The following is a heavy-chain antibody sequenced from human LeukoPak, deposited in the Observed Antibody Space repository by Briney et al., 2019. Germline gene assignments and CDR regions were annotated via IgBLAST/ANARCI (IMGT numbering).Heavy chain of an antibody. Sequence: SETLSLTCTVSGGSIGSSSYYWGWIRQPPGKGLEWIGSIYYSGSTYYNPSLKSRVTISVDTSKNQFSLKLSSVTAADTAVYYCARHFVPYYDFWSGYYTRWFDPWGQGTLVTVSS. CDR1: GGSIGSSSYY. CDR2: IYYSGST. CDR3: ARHFVPYYDFWSGYYTRWFDP. V-gene: IGHV4-39*01. D-gene: IGHD3-3*01. J-gene: IGHJ5*02.